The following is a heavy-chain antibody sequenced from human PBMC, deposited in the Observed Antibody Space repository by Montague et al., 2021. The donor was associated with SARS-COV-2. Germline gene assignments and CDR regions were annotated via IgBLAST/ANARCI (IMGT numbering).Heavy chain of an antibody. CDR2: ISYDGSNK. CDR3: ARAREITMVRGAPLYGMDV. J-gene: IGHJ6*02. D-gene: IGHD3-10*01. V-gene: IGHV3-30-3*01. CDR1: GFTFSSYA. Sequence: SLRFSCAASGFTFSSYAMHWVRQAPGKGLEWVAVISYDGSNKYYADSVKGRFTISRDNSKNTLSLQMNSLRAEDTAVYYCARAREITMVRGAPLYGMDVWGQGTTVTVSS.